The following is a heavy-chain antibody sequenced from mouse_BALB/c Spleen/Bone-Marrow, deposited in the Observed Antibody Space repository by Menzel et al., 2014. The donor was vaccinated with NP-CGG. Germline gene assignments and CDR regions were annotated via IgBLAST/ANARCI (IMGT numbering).Heavy chain of an antibody. D-gene: IGHD2-4*01. CDR2: IDTSDSYT. V-gene: IGHV1-69*01. CDR1: GYAFTDRW. J-gene: IGHJ4*01. CDR3: ARGGDDFSLDY. Sequence: QVQLKESGTELVMPGASVKMSCKASGYAFTDRWIHWVKQRPGQGLEWIGAIDTSDSYTNYNQKFKGKATLTVDESSSTAYIHLSSLTSEYSAVYYCARGGDDFSLDYWGQRTSVTVSS.